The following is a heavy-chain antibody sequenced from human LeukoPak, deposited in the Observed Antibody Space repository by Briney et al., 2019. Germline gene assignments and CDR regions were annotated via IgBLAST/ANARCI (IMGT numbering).Heavy chain of an antibody. CDR1: GFPFGDFA. CDR3: VKDDYCSIPGCVIDALVV. V-gene: IGHV3-23*01. CDR2: ITRSGQNT. J-gene: IGHJ3*01. D-gene: IGHD4-11*01. Sequence: GGSLRLSCAASGFPFGDFAMTWVRQVPGGGLQWVSTITRSGQNTYYAASVKGRFTISRGDYKGMLYLQMNSLRAEDAAMYYCVKDDYCSIPGCVIDALVVWGQGTVVTVSS.